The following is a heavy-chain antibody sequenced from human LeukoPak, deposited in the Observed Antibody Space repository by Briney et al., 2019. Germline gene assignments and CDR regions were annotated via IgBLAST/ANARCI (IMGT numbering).Heavy chain of an antibody. CDR1: GFPFGDYA. D-gene: IGHD5-18*01. CDR2: IRSKDFGGKT. J-gene: IGHJ6*03. V-gene: IGHV3-49*04. Sequence: GGSLRLSCTTSGFPFGDYAMSWVRQAPGKGLEWVAFIRSKDFGGKTNYAASVKGRFTISRDDYKSIAYLQMNSLKTEDTALNYCSRETIQVWSRYYYYYMAVWGEGTTVTVSS. CDR3: SRETIQVWSRYYYYYMAV.